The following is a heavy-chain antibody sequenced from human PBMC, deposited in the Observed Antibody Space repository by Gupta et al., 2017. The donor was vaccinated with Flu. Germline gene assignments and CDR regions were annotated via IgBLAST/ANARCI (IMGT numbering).Heavy chain of an antibody. CDR1: GFTLSRFG. Sequence: EVQLLEYGGGFIRPGGSLSLSCAHFGFTLSRFGMSWVRQTPGQGLEWVSGISGIGRNAYYADSVKGRFTISRDNSKNTLYLQMNSLRAEDTAVYFCAKEVGEVGKPNFDYWGQGTLVTVSS. V-gene: IGHV3-23*01. CDR2: ISGIGRNA. J-gene: IGHJ4*02. CDR3: AKEVGEVGKPNFDY. D-gene: IGHD6-13*01.